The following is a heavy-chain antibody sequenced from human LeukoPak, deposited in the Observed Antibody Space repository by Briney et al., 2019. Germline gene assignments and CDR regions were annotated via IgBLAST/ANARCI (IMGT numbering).Heavy chain of an antibody. CDR3: GSDTARDY. D-gene: IGHD5-18*01. J-gene: IGHJ4*02. CDR2: IYYSGST. V-gene: IGHV4-39*05. CDR1: GGSISSSSYY. Sequence: NPSETPSLTCTVSGGSISSSSYYWGWIRQPPGKGLEWIGSIYYSGSTYYNPSPKSRVTISVDTSKNQFSLKLSSVTAADTAVYYCGSDTARDYWGQGTLVTVSS.